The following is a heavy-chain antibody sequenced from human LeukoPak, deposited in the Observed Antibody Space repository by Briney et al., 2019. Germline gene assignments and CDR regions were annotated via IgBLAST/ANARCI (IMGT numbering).Heavy chain of an antibody. Sequence: ASVKVSFKASGYTFTSYGISWVRQAPGQGLEWMGWISAYKGNTNYAQKLQGRVTMTTDTSTSTAYMELRSLRSDDTAVYYCAREFVDGYSGYGSFDYWGQGTLVTVSS. J-gene: IGHJ4*02. CDR2: ISAYKGNT. D-gene: IGHD5-12*01. CDR1: GYTFTSYG. V-gene: IGHV1-18*04. CDR3: AREFVDGYSGYGSFDY.